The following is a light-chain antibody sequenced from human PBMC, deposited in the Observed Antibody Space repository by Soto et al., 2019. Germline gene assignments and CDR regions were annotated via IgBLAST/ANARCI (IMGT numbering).Light chain of an antibody. V-gene: IGKV3-20*01. CDR3: QQYVTSPWA. J-gene: IGKJ1*01. Sequence: EIVLTQSPGTLSLSRGERATLSCRASQSFSSSFLAWYQQKPGQAPRLLIYGASNRATGIPDRFSGSGSGTDFTLTISRLEPEDFAVYYCQQYVTSPWAFGQGTKVDIK. CDR2: GAS. CDR1: QSFSSSF.